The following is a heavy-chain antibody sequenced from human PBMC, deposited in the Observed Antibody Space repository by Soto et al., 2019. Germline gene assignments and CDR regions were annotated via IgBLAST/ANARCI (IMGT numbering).Heavy chain of an antibody. J-gene: IGHJ6*02. CDR2: IYYSGST. D-gene: IGHD6-19*01. Sequence: SETLSLTCTVSGGSVSSGSYYWSWIRQPPGKGLEWIGYIYYSGSTNYNPSLKSRVTISVDTSKNQFSLKLSSVTAADTAVYYCARETSGWCQPQAVAGKGSRVYYYGMDVWGQGTTVTVSS. CDR3: ARETSGWCQPQAVAGKGSRVYYYGMDV. CDR1: GGSVSSGSYY. V-gene: IGHV4-61*01.